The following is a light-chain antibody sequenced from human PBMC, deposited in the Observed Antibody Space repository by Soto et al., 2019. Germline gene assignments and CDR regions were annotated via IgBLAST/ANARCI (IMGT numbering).Light chain of an antibody. V-gene: IGKV2-28*01. Sequence: DIVMTHSPLSLPVTPGEPASISCSSSHSLLHSNGYNYLDWYLQKPGQSPQLLIYLGSNRSSGVPDRFSGSGSGTDFTLKISRVEAEDVGVYYCMQSIQLPWSFGQGTKVDIK. CDR1: HSLLHSNGYNY. CDR3: MQSIQLPWS. J-gene: IGKJ1*01. CDR2: LGS.